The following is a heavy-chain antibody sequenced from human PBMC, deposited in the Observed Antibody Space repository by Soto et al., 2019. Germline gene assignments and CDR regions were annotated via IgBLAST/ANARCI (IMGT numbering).Heavy chain of an antibody. V-gene: IGHV3-23*01. CDR2: ISGSGRST. CDR1: GFTFSSYA. D-gene: IGHD3-10*01. Sequence: GGSLRLSCAASGFTFSSYAMSWVRQAPGKGLEWVSAISGSGRSTYYAHSVKGRFTSSRDNSKNTLYLQMNSLRAEDTAVYYCAKYNSRMITMVRGVNFDYWGQGTLGTVSS. J-gene: IGHJ4*02. CDR3: AKYNSRMITMVRGVNFDY.